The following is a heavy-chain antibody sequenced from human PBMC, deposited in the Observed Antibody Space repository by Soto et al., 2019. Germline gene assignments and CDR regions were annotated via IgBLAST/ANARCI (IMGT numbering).Heavy chain of an antibody. D-gene: IGHD2-15*01. CDR2: IIPIFGTA. J-gene: IGHJ6*02. V-gene: IGHV1-69*06. CDR1: GGTFSSYA. Sequence: SVKVSCKASGGTFSSYAISWVRQAPGQGLEWMGGIIPIFGTADYAQKFEGRVTITADKSTGTAYMELSSLISEDTAVYYCARSMYCSGGSCYYYYYGMDVWGQGTTVTVSS. CDR3: ARSMYCSGGSCYYYYYGMDV.